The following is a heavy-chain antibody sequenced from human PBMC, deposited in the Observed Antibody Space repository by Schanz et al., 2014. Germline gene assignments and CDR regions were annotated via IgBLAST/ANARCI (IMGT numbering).Heavy chain of an antibody. CDR2: IKQDGSEK. CDR3: ARAADNWNSFYYGLDV. J-gene: IGHJ6*02. CDR1: GFSFSSHW. D-gene: IGHD1-20*01. Sequence: EVQLVESGGGLVQPGGSLRLSCAASGFSFSSHWMSWVRQAPGKGLEGVANIKQDGSEKYYVDSVKGRLTSSRDNAKNSLYLQMNSLRADDTAVYYCARAADNWNSFYYGLDVWGRGTTVTVSS. V-gene: IGHV3-7*01.